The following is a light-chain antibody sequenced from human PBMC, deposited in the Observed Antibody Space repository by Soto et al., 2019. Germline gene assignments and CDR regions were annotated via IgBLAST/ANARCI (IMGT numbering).Light chain of an antibody. J-gene: IGKJ3*01. CDR3: QQYGTSPFT. Sequence: EIVLTQSPGTLSLSPGERATLSCRASQSVSSSYFAWYQQKPGQAPRLLMCDVSNRATGIPDRFSGSGSGTDFTLTISRLEPEDFAVYYCQQYGTSPFTFGPGTKVDIK. V-gene: IGKV3-20*01. CDR1: QSVSSSY. CDR2: DVS.